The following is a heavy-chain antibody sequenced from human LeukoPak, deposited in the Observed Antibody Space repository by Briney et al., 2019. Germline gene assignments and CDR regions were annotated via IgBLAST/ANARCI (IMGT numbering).Heavy chain of an antibody. Sequence: GGSLRLPCAASGFTFGSYAMYWVRQAPGKGLEWVSGISGSGGSTFYADSVKGRFTISRDNSENTVYLQMDSMRADDTAVYYCAKTTAGYSSGRYPGWPVDYWGQGTLVTVSS. CDR1: GFTFGSYA. V-gene: IGHV3-23*01. CDR3: AKTTAGYSSGRYPGWPVDY. D-gene: IGHD6-19*01. J-gene: IGHJ4*02. CDR2: ISGSGGST.